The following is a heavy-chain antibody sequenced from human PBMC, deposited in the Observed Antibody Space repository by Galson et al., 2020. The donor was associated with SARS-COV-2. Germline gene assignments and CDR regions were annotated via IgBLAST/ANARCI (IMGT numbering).Heavy chain of an antibody. CDR2: IYYSGST. CDR1: GGSISSGGYY. V-gene: IGHV4-31*03. D-gene: IGHD3-22*01. CDR3: ARGYYDSSGDDHFDY. J-gene: IGHJ4*02. Sequence: SETLSLTCTVSGGSISSGGYYWSWIRQHPGKGLEWIGYIYYSGSTYYNPSLKSRVTISVDTSKNQFSLKLSSVTAADTAVYYCARGYYDSSGDDHFDYWGQGTLVTVSS.